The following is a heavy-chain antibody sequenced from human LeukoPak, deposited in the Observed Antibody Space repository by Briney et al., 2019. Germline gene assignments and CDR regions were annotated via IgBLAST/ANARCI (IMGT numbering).Heavy chain of an antibody. CDR3: ARDLNLGTTDSY. J-gene: IGHJ4*02. CDR2: ISFDGSGQ. Sequence: GGSLRLSCAASGFTFTAYGMHWVRQAPGKGLEWLAVISFDGSGQYYADSVKGRFTISRDDSKNMLYLQMSSLRVEDTAVYYCARDLNLGTTDSYWGQGTLVTISS. CDR1: GFTFTAYG. V-gene: IGHV3-30*03. D-gene: IGHD4-4*01.